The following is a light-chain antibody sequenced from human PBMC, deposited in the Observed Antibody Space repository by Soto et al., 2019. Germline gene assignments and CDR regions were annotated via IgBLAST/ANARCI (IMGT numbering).Light chain of an antibody. Sequence: ETVLTQSPGTLSLSPGGGATLSCRASQTVAFNYLAWYQQKPGQPPRLLIEGASNRAAGVPDSFSGSGSGTDFTLTISRLEAEDSAMYYCQQYGASPITFGPGTRVDIQ. V-gene: IGKV3-20*01. J-gene: IGKJ3*01. CDR3: QQYGASPIT. CDR1: QTVAFNY. CDR2: GAS.